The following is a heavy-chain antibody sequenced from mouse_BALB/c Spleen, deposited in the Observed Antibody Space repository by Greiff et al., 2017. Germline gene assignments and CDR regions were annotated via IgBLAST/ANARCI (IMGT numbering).Heavy chain of an antibody. CDR3: TTTYGSSSYYFDY. CDR2: IYPSDSYT. J-gene: IGHJ2*01. Sequence: VQLQQSGAELVRPGASVKLSCKASGYTFTSYWINWVTQRPGQGLEWIGNIYPSDSYTNYNQKFKDKATLTVDKSSSTADMQLSSPTSEDSAVYYCTTTYGSSSYYFDYWGQGTTLTVSS. V-gene: IGHV1-69*02. CDR1: GYTFTSYW. D-gene: IGHD1-1*01.